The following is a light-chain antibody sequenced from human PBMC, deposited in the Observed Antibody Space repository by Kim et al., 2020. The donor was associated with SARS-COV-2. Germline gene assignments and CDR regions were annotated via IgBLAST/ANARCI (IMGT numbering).Light chain of an antibody. CDR1: QSISSY. Sequence: SASVGDSVTITCRASQSISSYLNWYQQKPGKAPELLSYAASSWQSGVPSRFSGSGSGTDFTLNIRSLQPEDFATYYRQQSYSTPTFGQGTKVDIK. CDR3: QQSYSTPT. J-gene: IGKJ1*01. CDR2: AAS. V-gene: IGKV1-39*01.